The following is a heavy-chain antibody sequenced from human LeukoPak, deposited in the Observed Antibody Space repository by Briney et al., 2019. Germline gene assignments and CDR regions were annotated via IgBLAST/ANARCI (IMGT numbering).Heavy chain of an antibody. CDR2: ISYDGSKK. Sequence: GGSLRLSCAASGFIFSNYAIHWVRQAPGKGLEWVAVISYDGSKKSYADSVKGRFTISRDNSKNTLYVQMNSLRAEDTAVYYCARGAHKRDDYGGFFDYWGQGTLVTVSS. CDR3: ARGAHKRDDYGGFFDY. V-gene: IGHV3-30*04. D-gene: IGHD4-23*01. J-gene: IGHJ4*02. CDR1: GFIFSNYA.